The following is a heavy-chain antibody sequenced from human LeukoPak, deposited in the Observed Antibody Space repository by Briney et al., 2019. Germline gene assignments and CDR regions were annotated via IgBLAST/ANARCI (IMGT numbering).Heavy chain of an antibody. D-gene: IGHD3-10*01. J-gene: IGHJ3*02. CDR3: ARHDVTMVRGVVLHAFDI. CDR1: GGSISSYY. Sequence: SDTLSLTCTVSGGSISSYYWSWIRQPPGKGLEWIGYIYYSGSTNYNPSLKSRVTISVDTSKNQFSLKLSSVTAADTAVYYCARHDVTMVRGVVLHAFDIWGQGTMVTVSS. V-gene: IGHV4-59*08. CDR2: IYYSGST.